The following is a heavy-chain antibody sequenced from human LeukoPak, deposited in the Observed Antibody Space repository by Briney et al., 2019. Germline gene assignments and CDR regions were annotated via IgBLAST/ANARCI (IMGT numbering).Heavy chain of an antibody. J-gene: IGHJ4*02. D-gene: IGHD3-10*01. Sequence: GGSLRLSCAASGFTLSTYAMHWVRQAPGKGLEWVAVISYDGSNKYYADSVKGRFTISRDNSKNTLYLQMNSLRVEDTAVYYCARDPQLLWFGEYFGHFDYWGQGTLVTVSS. CDR1: GFTLSTYA. CDR2: ISYDGSNK. V-gene: IGHV3-30-3*01. CDR3: ARDPQLLWFGEYFGHFDY.